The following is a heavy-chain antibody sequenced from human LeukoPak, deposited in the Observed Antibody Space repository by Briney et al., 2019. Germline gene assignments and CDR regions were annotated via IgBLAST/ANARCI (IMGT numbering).Heavy chain of an antibody. Sequence: PSETLSLTCTVSGGSISSYYWSWIRQPPGKGLKWIGNIYYSGYTTYSPSLRSRVTISVDTSKNQFSLKLSSVTAADTAVYYCARGSPKNYDILTGYFFPGQYYYMDVWGKGTTVTISS. J-gene: IGHJ6*03. D-gene: IGHD3-9*01. CDR1: GGSISSYY. CDR3: ARGSPKNYDILTGYFFPGQYYYMDV. V-gene: IGHV4-59*08. CDR2: IYYSGYT.